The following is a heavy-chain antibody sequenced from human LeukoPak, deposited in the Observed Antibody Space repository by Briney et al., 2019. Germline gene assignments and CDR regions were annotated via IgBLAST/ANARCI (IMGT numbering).Heavy chain of an antibody. CDR1: GYTFTGYY. D-gene: IGHD4-17*01. J-gene: IGHJ4*02. V-gene: IGHV1-46*01. CDR3: AREDADYTFSFDF. Sequence: ASVKVSCKASGYTFTGYYMHWVRQAPGQGLEWMGIINPRGGSTTYAQKFQGRLTMTRDTSTSTVYMELSSLRSEDTAAYYCAREDADYTFSFDFWGQGTLVTVSS. CDR2: INPRGGST.